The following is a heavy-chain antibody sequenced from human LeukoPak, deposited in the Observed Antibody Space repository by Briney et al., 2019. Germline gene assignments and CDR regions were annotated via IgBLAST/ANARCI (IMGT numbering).Heavy chain of an antibody. J-gene: IGHJ5*02. D-gene: IGHD1-1*01. CDR2: INHSGST. CDR1: GGSFSGYY. CDR3: ARWNGYGFDP. V-gene: IGHV4-34*01. Sequence: SETLSLTCAVYGGSFSGYYWSWIRQPPGEGLEWIGEINHSGSTNYNPSLKSRVTISVDTSKNQFSLKLSSVTAADTAVYYCARWNGYGFDPWGQGTLVTVSS.